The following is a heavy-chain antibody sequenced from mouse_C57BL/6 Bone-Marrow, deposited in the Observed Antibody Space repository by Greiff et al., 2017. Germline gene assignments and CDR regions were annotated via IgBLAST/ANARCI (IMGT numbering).Heavy chain of an antibody. CDR2: IYPRDGST. CDR1: GYTFTSYG. Sequence: ESGPELVKPGASVKLSCKASGYTFTSYGINWVKQRPGQGLEWIGWIYPRDGSTKYNEKFKGKATLTVDTSSSTAYMELPSLTSENSAVYFGAGESPVSTVVATAMDYWGQGTTVTVSS. D-gene: IGHD1-1*01. V-gene: IGHV1-85*01. J-gene: IGHJ4*01. CDR3: AGESPVSTVVATAMDY.